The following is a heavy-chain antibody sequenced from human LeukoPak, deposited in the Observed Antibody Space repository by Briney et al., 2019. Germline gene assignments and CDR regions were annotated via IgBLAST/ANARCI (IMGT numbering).Heavy chain of an antibody. V-gene: IGHV1-24*01. CDR1: GNTLSELS. CDR2: FDPEDGET. CDR3: ATEAELAWAPYYYGFDV. D-gene: IGHD3-10*01. Sequence: ASVKVSCKVSGNTLSELSIHWVRQTPGEGLEWMGGFDPEDGETIYAEKFQARVTMTEDTSTDTAYMQLTNLRSEDTAVYFCATEAELAWAPYYYGFDVWGQGTTVTVSS. J-gene: IGHJ6*02.